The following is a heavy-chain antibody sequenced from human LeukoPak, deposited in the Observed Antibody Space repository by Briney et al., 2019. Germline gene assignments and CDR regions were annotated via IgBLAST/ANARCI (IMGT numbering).Heavy chain of an antibody. J-gene: IGHJ4*02. Sequence: ASVKVSCKASGYTFTGYYMHWVRQAPGQGLEWMGWINPNSGGTNYAQKVQGRVTMTRDTSISTAYMELSRLRSDDTAVYYYARGYSSGWYVIWGQGTLVTVSS. CDR2: INPNSGGT. V-gene: IGHV1-2*02. CDR3: ARGYSSGWYVI. D-gene: IGHD6-19*01. CDR1: GYTFTGYY.